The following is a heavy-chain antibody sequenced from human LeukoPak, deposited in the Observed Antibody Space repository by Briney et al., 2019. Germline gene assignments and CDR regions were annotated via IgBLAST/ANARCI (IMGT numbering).Heavy chain of an antibody. Sequence: AGGSLRLSCAASGFTFSSYAMSWVRQAPGKGLEWVSAISGSGGSTYYADSVKGRFTISRGNSKNTLYLQMNSLRAEDTAVYYCAKDGYSSCCYYWFDPWGQGTLVTVSS. CDR2: ISGSGGST. CDR3: AKDGYSSCCYYWFDP. J-gene: IGHJ5*02. V-gene: IGHV3-23*01. D-gene: IGHD6-13*01. CDR1: GFTFSSYA.